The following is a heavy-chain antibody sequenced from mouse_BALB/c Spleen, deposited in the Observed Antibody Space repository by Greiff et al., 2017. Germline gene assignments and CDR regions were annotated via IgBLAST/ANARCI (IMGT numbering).Heavy chain of an antibody. CDR2: IRNKANGYTT. CDR1: GFTFTDYY. D-gene: IGHD2-3*01. J-gene: IGHJ2*01. V-gene: IGHV7-3*02. CDR3: ARDSDGYFDY. Sequence: EVKLMESGGGLVQPGGSLRLSCATSGFTFTDYYMSWVRQPPGKALEWLGFIRNKANGYTTEYSASVKGRFTISRDNSQSILYLQMNTLRAEDSATYYCARDSDGYFDYWGQGTTLTVSS.